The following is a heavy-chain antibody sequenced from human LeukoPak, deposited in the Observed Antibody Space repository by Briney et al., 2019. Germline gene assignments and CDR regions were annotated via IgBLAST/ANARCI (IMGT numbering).Heavy chain of an antibody. CDR3: ARDYSGSYYWVY. Sequence: GASVKVSCKASGYTFTGYYMHWVRQAPGQGLEWMGWINPNSGATNYAQEFQGRVTMTRDTSISTAYMELSRLRSDDTAVYYCARDYSGSYYWVYWGQGTLVTVSS. D-gene: IGHD1-26*01. V-gene: IGHV1-2*02. CDR1: GYTFTGYY. J-gene: IGHJ4*02. CDR2: INPNSGAT.